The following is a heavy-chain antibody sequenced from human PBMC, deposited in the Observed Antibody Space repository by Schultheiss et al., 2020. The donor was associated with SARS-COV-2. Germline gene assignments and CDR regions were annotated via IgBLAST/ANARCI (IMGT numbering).Heavy chain of an antibody. CDR3: ARDRQWPLYYYYGMDV. D-gene: IGHD6-19*01. CDR1: GGSFSGYY. Sequence: SETLSLTCAVYGGSFSGYYWSWIRQPPGKGLEWIGEINHSGSTNYNPSLKSRVTISVDTSKNQFSLKLSSVTAADTAVYYCARDRQWPLYYYYGMDVWGQGTTVTVSS. CDR2: INHSGST. V-gene: IGHV4-34*01. J-gene: IGHJ6*02.